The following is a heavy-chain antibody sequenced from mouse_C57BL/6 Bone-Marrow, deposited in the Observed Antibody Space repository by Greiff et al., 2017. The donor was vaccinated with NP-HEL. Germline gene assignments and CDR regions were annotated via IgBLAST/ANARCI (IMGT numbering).Heavy chain of an antibody. CDR2: IYPRSGNT. CDR1: GYPFTSHG. Sequence: QVQLQQSGAELARPGALVKLFCKASGYPFTSHGISRVKQRTGKGLGWIGEIYPRSGNTYYNEKFKGKATLTADKFSSTASMELRSLTSEDSAVYFCVNPSSRVGAMDYWGQGTSVTVSS. D-gene: IGHD2-10*02. J-gene: IGHJ4*01. V-gene: IGHV1-81*01. CDR3: VNPSSRVGAMDY.